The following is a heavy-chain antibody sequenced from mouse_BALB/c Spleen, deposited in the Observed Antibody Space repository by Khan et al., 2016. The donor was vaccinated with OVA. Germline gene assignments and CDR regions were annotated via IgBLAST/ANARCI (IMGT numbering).Heavy chain of an antibody. CDR2: INTYTGEP. D-gene: IGHD1-2*01. J-gene: IGHJ4*01. CDR1: GYTFTNYG. V-gene: IGHV9-1*02. Sequence: QIQLVQSGPELKKPGETVKISCKASGYTFTNYGMNWVKQAPGKGLKWMGWINTYTGEPTYADDFKGRFAFSLETSATTAYLQLTNLKNEDRATYLCAGEVGYLYAMENWGQGTSVTVSS. CDR3: AGEVGYLYAMEN.